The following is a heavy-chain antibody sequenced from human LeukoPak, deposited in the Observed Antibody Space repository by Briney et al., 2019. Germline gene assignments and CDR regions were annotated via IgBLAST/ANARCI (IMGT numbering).Heavy chain of an antibody. D-gene: IGHD2-15*01. J-gene: IGHJ5*02. CDR3: ARGRYCSGGSCYGAPSHNWFDP. V-gene: IGHV1-8*01. CDR1: GYTFTSYD. Sequence: GASVKVSCKASGYTFTSYDINWVRQATGQGLEWMGWMNPNSGNTGYAQKFQGRVTMTRNTSISTAYMELSSLRSEDTAVYYCARGRYCSGGSCYGAPSHNWFDPWGQGTLVTVSS. CDR2: MNPNSGNT.